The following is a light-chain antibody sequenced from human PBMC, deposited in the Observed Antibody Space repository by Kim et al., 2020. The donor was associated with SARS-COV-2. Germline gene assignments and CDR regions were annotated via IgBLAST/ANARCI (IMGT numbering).Light chain of an antibody. CDR2: EVS. CDR1: SSDVDDYKY. V-gene: IGLV2-8*01. CDR3: IAYAGSNNKV. J-gene: IGLJ3*02. Sequence: QSALTQPPSASGSPGQSVTISCTGTSSDVDDYKYVSWFQHHPGKAPKLMIYEVSKRPSGVPDRFSGSKSGNTASLTVSGLQAEDEADYYCIAYAGSNNKVFGGGTKLTVL.